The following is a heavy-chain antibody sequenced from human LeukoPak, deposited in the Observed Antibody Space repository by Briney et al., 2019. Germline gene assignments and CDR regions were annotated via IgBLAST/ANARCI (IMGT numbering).Heavy chain of an antibody. Sequence: GGSLRLSCAASGFTFSSSWMHWVRHAPGKGLVWVSTIESDGSSTTYAESVKGRFTISRDNAKNTLSLQMNSLRAEDTAVYYCARDLRKTAVAYYFYNGLDVWGQGTTVTVSS. J-gene: IGHJ6*02. V-gene: IGHV3-74*01. CDR1: GFTFSSSW. CDR2: IESDGSST. CDR3: ARDLRKTAVAYYFYNGLDV. D-gene: IGHD6-19*01.